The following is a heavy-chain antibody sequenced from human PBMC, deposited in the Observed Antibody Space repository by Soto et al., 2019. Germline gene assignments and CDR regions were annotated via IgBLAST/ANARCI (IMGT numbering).Heavy chain of an antibody. Sequence: EVQLVESGGGLVQPGGSLRLSCAASGFTFSSYWMSWVRQAPGKGLEWVANIKQDGSEKYYVDSVKGRFTISRDNAKNSLYLQMNSLRAEDTAVYYCARDDYDFWSGYPRLGAFDIWGQGTMVTVSS. V-gene: IGHV3-7*01. J-gene: IGHJ3*02. CDR1: GFTFSSYW. D-gene: IGHD3-3*01. CDR3: ARDDYDFWSGYPRLGAFDI. CDR2: IKQDGSEK.